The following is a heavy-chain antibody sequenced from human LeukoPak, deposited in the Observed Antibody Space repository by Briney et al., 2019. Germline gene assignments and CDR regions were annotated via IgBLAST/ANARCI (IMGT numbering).Heavy chain of an antibody. CDR1: GFTFNTYA. Sequence: GGSLRLSCAASGFTFNTYAMSWVRQAPGKGLEWVSAISSSGGSTFHADSVKGRFTISRDNSKNTLYLQMNSLKAEDTAVYYCAKGWTSINYDSWGQGTLVTVSS. V-gene: IGHV3-23*01. J-gene: IGHJ4*02. D-gene: IGHD3/OR15-3a*01. CDR3: AKGWTSINYDS. CDR2: ISSSGGST.